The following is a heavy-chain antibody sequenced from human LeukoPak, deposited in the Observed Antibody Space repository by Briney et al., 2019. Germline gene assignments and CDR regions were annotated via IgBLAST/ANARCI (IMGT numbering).Heavy chain of an antibody. J-gene: IGHJ4*02. Sequence: SGGSLRLSCSASGFTFSRYAMHWVRQAPGKGLEYVSGINDNGGRTHYADSVKGRFSISRDNSKNTLHLQMSTLRAEDTALYYCVKDVGGSYAFDYWGQGILVTVAS. CDR1: GFTFSRYA. CDR2: INDNGGRT. V-gene: IGHV3-64D*09. D-gene: IGHD1-26*01. CDR3: VKDVGGSYAFDY.